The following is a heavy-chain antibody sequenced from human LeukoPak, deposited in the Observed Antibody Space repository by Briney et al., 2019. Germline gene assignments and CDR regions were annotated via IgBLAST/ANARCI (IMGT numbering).Heavy chain of an antibody. V-gene: IGHV4-4*07. Sequence: SETLSLTCIVSGDSISSYFWSWVRQPAGKGLEWIGRIYGSGSTVYNPSLKSRVTMSVDTSKNQFSLRLSSVTAADTAVYYCVREGIYDRSGYYDYWGQGTLVTFSS. D-gene: IGHD3-22*01. CDR3: VREGIYDRSGYYDY. CDR2: IYGSGST. J-gene: IGHJ4*02. CDR1: GDSISSYF.